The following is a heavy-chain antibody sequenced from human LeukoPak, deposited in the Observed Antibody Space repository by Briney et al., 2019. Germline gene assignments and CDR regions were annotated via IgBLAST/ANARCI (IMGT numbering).Heavy chain of an antibody. CDR3: AKERLDYGDYFDY. J-gene: IGHJ4*02. D-gene: IGHD4-17*01. Sequence: ASVKVSCKASGYTFTSYDINWVRQATGQGLEWMGWMNPNSGNTGYAQKFQGRVTMTRNTSISTAYMELSSLRSEDTAVYYCAKERLDYGDYFDYWGQGTLVTVSS. CDR2: MNPNSGNT. V-gene: IGHV1-8*01. CDR1: GYTFTSYD.